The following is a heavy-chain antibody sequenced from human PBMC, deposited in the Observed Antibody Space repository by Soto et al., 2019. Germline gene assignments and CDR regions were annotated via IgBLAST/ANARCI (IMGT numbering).Heavy chain of an antibody. CDR2: INVGKGHT. J-gene: IGHJ4*02. D-gene: IGHD6-6*01. Sequence: GASVKVSCKASGYTFTDYTMHWVRQAPGQKFEWMGWINVGKGHTKYSQNFQGRLTITRDTSASTAYMGLRSLSSEDTAVYYCVKDHPSLSIWGQGTLVTVSS. V-gene: IGHV1-3*01. CDR3: VKDHPSLSI. CDR1: GYTFTDYT.